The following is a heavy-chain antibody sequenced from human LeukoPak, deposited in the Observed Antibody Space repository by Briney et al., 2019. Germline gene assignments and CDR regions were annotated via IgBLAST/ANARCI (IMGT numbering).Heavy chain of an antibody. CDR1: GGSISSHY. CDR3: ARDYKYAFDN. D-gene: IGHD5-24*01. Sequence: SETLSLTCTVSGGSISSHYWSWIRQPPGKGLEWIGYIYYSGSTNYNPSLKSRVTISVDTSKNQFSLKLSSVTAADTAVYYCARDYKYAFDNWGQGTLVTVSS. J-gene: IGHJ4*02. V-gene: IGHV4-59*11. CDR2: IYYSGST.